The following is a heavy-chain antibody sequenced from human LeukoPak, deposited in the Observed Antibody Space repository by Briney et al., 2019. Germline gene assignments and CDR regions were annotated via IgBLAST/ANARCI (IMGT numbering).Heavy chain of an antibody. V-gene: IGHV1-69*13. J-gene: IGHJ4*02. D-gene: IGHD1-26*01. CDR1: GGTFSSYA. CDR3: ARGHSGSYPSTFDY. CDR2: TIPIFGTA. Sequence: GASVKVSCKASGGTFSSYAISWVRQAPGQGLEWMGGTIPIFGTANYAQKFQGRVTITADESTSTAYMELRSLRSDDTAVYYCARGHSGSYPSTFDYWGQGTLVTVSS.